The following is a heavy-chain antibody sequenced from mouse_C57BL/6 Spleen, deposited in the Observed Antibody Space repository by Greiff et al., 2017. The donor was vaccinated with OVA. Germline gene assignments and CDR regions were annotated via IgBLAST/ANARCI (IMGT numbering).Heavy chain of an antibody. CDR3: TVYYGSSYAMDY. J-gene: IGHJ4*01. Sequence: EVKVEESGGGLVQPGGSMKLSCVASGFTFSNYWMNWVRQSPEKGLEWVAQIRLKSDNYATHYAESVKGRFTISRDDSKSSVYLQMNNLRAEDTGIYYCTVYYGSSYAMDYWGQGTSVTVSS. CDR2: IRLKSDNYAT. V-gene: IGHV6-3*01. CDR1: GFTFSNYW. D-gene: IGHD1-1*01.